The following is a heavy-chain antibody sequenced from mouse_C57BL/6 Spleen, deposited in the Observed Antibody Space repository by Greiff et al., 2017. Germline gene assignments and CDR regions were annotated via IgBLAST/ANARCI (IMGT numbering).Heavy chain of an antibody. J-gene: IGHJ4*01. Sequence: EVQLQQSGPELVKPGASVKISCKASGYSFTGYYMNWVKQSPEKSLEWIGEINPSTGGTTYNQKFKAKATLTVDKSSSTAYMQFKSLTSEDSAVYYCASTTVVAYYYAMDYWGQGTSVTVSS. V-gene: IGHV1-42*01. CDR3: ASTTVVAYYYAMDY. CDR1: GYSFTGYY. CDR2: INPSTGGT. D-gene: IGHD1-1*01.